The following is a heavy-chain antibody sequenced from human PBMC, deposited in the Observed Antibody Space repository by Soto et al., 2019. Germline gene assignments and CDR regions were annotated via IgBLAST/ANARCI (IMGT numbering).Heavy chain of an antibody. D-gene: IGHD3-10*01. J-gene: IGHJ4*02. V-gene: IGHV3-33*01. Sequence: GGSLRLSGAASGFIFSTYGMHWVRQAPGKGLEWLAVIWYDGSNKYYADCVRGRFTISGDSSYNSLYLQMSSLRAEDSAVYCCARGSKDSYPGSRIFSFGGLGTLVTVSS. CDR3: ARGSKDSYPGSRIFSF. CDR2: IWYDGSNK. CDR1: GFIFSTYG.